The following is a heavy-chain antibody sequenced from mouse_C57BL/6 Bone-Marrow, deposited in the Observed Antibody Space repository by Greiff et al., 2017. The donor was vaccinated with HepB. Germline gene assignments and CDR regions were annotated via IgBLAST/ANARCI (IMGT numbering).Heavy chain of an antibody. J-gene: IGHJ3*01. V-gene: IGHV1-82*01. CDR1: GYAFSSSW. CDR3: ARWGGDGYFFAY. CDR2: IYPGDGDT. D-gene: IGHD2-3*01. Sequence: VQGVESGPELVKPGASVKISCKASGYAFSSSWMNWVKQRPGKGLEWIGRIYPGDGDTNYNGKFKGKATLTADKSSSTAYMQLSSLTSEDSAVYFCARWGGDGYFFAYWGQGTLVTVSA.